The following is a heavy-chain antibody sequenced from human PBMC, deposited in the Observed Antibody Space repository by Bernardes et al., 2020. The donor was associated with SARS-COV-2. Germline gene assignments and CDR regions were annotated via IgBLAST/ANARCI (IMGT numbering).Heavy chain of an antibody. CDR1: GGSINSGGYY. Sequence: SLTCTVSGGSINSGGYYWGWIRQPPGKGLDWIGSIYYSGGTYYNPSLKSRVTISIDTPKNQFSLKLSSVTAADTAVYYCARHATYYYDGPRNYWGQGTLVTVSS. D-gene: IGHD3-22*01. CDR2: IYYSGGT. CDR3: ARHATYYYDGPRNY. V-gene: IGHV4-39*01. J-gene: IGHJ4*02.